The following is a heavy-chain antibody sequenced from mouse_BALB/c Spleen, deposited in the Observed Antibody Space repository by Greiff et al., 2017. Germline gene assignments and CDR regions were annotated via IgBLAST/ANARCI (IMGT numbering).Heavy chain of an antibody. Sequence: EVQGVESGGGLVKPGGSLKLSCAASGFTFSSYTMSWVRQTPEKRLEWVATISSGGSYTYYPDSVKGRFTISRDNAKNTLYLQMSSLKSEDTAMYYFTRDEATATVWYFDVWGAGTTVTVSS. J-gene: IGHJ1*01. D-gene: IGHD1-2*01. CDR2: ISSGGSYT. CDR3: TRDEATATVWYFDV. CDR1: GFTFSSYT. V-gene: IGHV5-6-4*01.